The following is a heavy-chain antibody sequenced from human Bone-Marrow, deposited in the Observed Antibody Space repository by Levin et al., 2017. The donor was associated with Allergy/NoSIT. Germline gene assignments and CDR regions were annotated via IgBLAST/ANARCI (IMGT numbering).Heavy chain of an antibody. V-gene: IGHV4-4*02. CDR3: ARRNVLAPGEEWFDP. CDR1: DDSISSSHW. D-gene: IGHD7-27*01. CDR2: IYHSGST. Sequence: SETMSLTCGVSDDSISSSHWWTWVRQPPGKGLEWIGEIYHSGSTNYNPSLKSRVTISVEKSKNQFSLKLSSVTAADTAVYYCARRNVLAPGEEWFDPWGQGTLVTVSS. J-gene: IGHJ5*02.